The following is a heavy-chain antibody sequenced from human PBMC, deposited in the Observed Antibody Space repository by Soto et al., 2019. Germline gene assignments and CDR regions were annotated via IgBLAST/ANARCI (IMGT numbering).Heavy chain of an antibody. D-gene: IGHD6-13*01. V-gene: IGHV1-2*04. J-gene: IGHJ4*02. CDR1: GYTFTGHY. CDR2: INPNSGGT. CDR3: ATFSNSWSALDC. Sequence: ASVKVSFKASGYTFTGHYIYWLRQAPGQGLEWMGWINPNSGGTNYAQKFQGWVTMTRDTSITTAYMELSRLRSDDTAVYYCATFSNSWSALDCWGQGTLVTVSS.